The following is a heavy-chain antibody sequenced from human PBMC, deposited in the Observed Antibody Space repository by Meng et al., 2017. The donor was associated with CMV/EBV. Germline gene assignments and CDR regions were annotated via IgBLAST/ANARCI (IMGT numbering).Heavy chain of an antibody. CDR1: GFTFSSYG. J-gene: IGHJ6*02. CDR2: IRYDGSNK. D-gene: IGHD3-3*01. CDR3: AKEPDTYYDFWSGYYYYYYGMDV. V-gene: IGHV3-30*02. Sequence: GESLKISCAASGFTFSSYGMHWVRQAPGKGLEWVAFIRYDGSNKYYADSVKGRFTISRDNSKNTLYLQMNSLRAEDTAVYYCAKEPDTYYDFWSGYYYYYYGMDVWGQGTMVTVSS.